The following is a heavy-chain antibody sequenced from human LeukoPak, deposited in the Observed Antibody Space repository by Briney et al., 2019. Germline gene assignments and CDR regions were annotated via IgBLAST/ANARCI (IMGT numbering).Heavy chain of an antibody. CDR2: IYYSGST. J-gene: IGHJ4*02. D-gene: IGHD6-13*01. Sequence: SETLSLTCTVSGGSISNYYWSWIRQPPGKGLEWIGYIYYSGSTNYNPSLKSRVTISVDTSKNQFSLKLSSVTAADSAVYYCAGVSSWSFDYWGQRTLVTVSS. CDR1: GGSISNYY. V-gene: IGHV4-59*08. CDR3: AGVSSWSFDY.